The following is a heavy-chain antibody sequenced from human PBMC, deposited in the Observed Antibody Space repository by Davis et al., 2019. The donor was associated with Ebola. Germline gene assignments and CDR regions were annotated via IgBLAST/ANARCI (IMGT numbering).Heavy chain of an antibody. V-gene: IGHV1-46*01. CDR3: VRGYGYNDAFNI. CDR2: INTYGGTT. CDR1: GYSFTTYY. Sequence: AASVKVSCKASGYSFTTYYIHWVRQAPGQGLEWMGIINTYGGTTTYAQSLQDRVTMTRDTSTDTVYMELNSLRSDDTAVYYCVRGYGYNDAFNIWGQGTMITVSS. J-gene: IGHJ3*02. D-gene: IGHD5-24*01.